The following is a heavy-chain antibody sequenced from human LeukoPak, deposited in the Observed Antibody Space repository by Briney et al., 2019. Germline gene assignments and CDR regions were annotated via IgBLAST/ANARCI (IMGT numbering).Heavy chain of an antibody. Sequence: PEGSLRLSCAASGFTFSSYGMHWVRQAPGKGLEWVAVIWYDGSNKYYADSVKGRFTISRDNAKNTLYLQMNSLRAEDTAVYYCARGEVIYSGSYCYFDYWGQGTLVTVSS. D-gene: IGHD1-26*01. V-gene: IGHV3-33*01. J-gene: IGHJ4*02. CDR1: GFTFSSYG. CDR3: ARGEVIYSGSYCYFDY. CDR2: IWYDGSNK.